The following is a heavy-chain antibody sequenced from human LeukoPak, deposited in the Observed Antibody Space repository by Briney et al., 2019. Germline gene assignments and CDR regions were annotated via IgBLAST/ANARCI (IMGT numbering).Heavy chain of an antibody. CDR1: GFTFSRYA. Sequence: GGSLRLSCAASGFTFSRYAMHWVRQAPGKGLEYVSAISSNGGRTYYENSVKGRFTISRDNSKNTLYLQMGSLRAEDMAVYYCARDFVHYYDSSGFEYYFDFWGQGTLVTVSS. V-gene: IGHV3-64*01. CDR3: ARDFVHYYDSSGFEYYFDF. CDR2: ISSNGGRT. D-gene: IGHD3-22*01. J-gene: IGHJ4*02.